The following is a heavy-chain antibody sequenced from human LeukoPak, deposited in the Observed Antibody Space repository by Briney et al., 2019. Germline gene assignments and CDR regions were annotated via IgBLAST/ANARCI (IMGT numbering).Heavy chain of an antibody. V-gene: IGHV4-4*07. CDR3: ARDSGTTGEVKFDP. Sequence: SQTLSLTCAVSGGSIRSYWSWIRQPAGKGLEWIGRIYGSGSTDYNPSLKSRVTMSIDTSKNQFSLNLISVTAADTAVYYCARDSGTTGEVKFDPWGQGTLVTVSS. CDR1: GGSIRSY. D-gene: IGHD3-10*01. J-gene: IGHJ5*02. CDR2: IYGSGST.